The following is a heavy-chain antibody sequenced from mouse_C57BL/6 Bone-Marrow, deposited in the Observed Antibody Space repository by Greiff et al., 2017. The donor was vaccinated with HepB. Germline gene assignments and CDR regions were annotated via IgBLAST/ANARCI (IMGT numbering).Heavy chain of an antibody. V-gene: IGHV1-26*01. Sequence: VQLQQSGPELVKPGASVKISCKASGYTFTDYYMNWVKQSHGKSLEWIGDINPNNGGTSYNQKFKGKATLTVDKSSSTAYMELRSLTSEDSAVYYCARSITTVPYYYAMDYWGQGTSVTVSS. CDR1: GYTFTDYY. CDR2: INPNNGGT. D-gene: IGHD1-1*01. J-gene: IGHJ4*01. CDR3: ARSITTVPYYYAMDY.